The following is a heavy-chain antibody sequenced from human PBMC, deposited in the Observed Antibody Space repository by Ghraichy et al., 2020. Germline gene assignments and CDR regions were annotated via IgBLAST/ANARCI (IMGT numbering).Heavy chain of an antibody. CDR2: IYQTGHT. J-gene: IGHJ6*02. CDR1: DPYSTNYY. V-gene: IGHV4-59*01. Sequence: GSLRLSCTVSDPYSTNYYWSWVRQPPGKGLEWIGYIYQTGHTNYNPSLQTRVTISSDSSKTQFSLMLTSVTAADPAVYFCATGTSNSSDFYYFGMDVWGLGTTVTVSS. CDR3: ATGTSNSSDFYYFGMDV. D-gene: IGHD4-23*01.